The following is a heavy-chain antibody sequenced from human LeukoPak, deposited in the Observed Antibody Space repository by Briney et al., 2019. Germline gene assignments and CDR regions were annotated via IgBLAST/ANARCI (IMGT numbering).Heavy chain of an antibody. Sequence: SVKVSCKASGYTFTAQYMHWVRQAPGQGLEWMGGIIPIFGTANYAQKFQGRVTITADESTSTAYMELSSLRSEDTAVYYCARSRGSGYYYMDVWGKGTTVTVSS. J-gene: IGHJ6*03. CDR1: GYTFTAQY. CDR3: ARSRGSGYYYMDV. V-gene: IGHV1-69*13. D-gene: IGHD2-2*01. CDR2: IIPIFGTA.